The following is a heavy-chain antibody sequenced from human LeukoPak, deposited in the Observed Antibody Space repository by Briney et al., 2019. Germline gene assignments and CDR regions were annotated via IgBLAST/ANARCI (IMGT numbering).Heavy chain of an antibody. CDR3: GGGGGGVGVTTVDI. D-gene: IGHD1-26*01. J-gene: IGHJ3*02. CDR1: GGSINSGSYY. CDR2: IYTSGSI. Sequence: SQTLSLTCTVSGGSINSGSYYWSWIRQSAGEGLEWIGRIYTSGSIHYNPSLKSRVTISLDTSKNQFSLNLNSVTAADPAVYYWGGGGGGVGVTTVDIWSQGTMVTVSS. V-gene: IGHV4-61*02.